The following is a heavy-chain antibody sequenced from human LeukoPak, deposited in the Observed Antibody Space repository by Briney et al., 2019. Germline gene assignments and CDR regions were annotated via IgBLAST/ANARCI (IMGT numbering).Heavy chain of an antibody. CDR2: FDPEDGET. D-gene: IGHD6-13*01. CDR3: ATDPFSSSWFGPGDY. J-gene: IGHJ4*02. CDR1: GYTLTELS. V-gene: IGHV1-24*01. Sequence: GASVKVSCKVSGYTLTELSMHWVRQAPGKGPEWMGGFDPEDGETIYAQKFQGRVTMTEDTSTDTAYMELSSLRSEDTAVYYCATDPFSSSWFGPGDYWGQGTLVTVSS.